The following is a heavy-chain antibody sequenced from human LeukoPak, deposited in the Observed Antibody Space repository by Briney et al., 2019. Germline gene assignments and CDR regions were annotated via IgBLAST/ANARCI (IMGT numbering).Heavy chain of an antibody. CDR2: IHPSGST. J-gene: IGHJ4*02. CDR1: GGSLSGQY. Sequence: SETLSLTCAVHGGSLSGQYWSWIRQPPGKGLEWIGEIHPSGSTNYNPSLESRVIISLDTSKNQFSLRLSSVTAADTALYYCARGYDYSKTGYWGQGTLVTVSP. V-gene: IGHV4-34*01. CDR3: ARGYDYSKTGY. D-gene: IGHD4-11*01.